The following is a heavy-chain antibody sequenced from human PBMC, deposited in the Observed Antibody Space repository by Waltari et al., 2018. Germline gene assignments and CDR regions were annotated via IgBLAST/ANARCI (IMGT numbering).Heavy chain of an antibody. V-gene: IGHV1-69-2*01. J-gene: IGHJ1*01. CDR2: VDPEDGET. D-gene: IGHD3-16*02. CDR1: GYTFTDYY. CDR3: ARGPLERDEKEYFQH. Sequence: EVQLVQSGAEVKKPGATVKISCKVSGYTFTDYYMHWVQQAPGKGLEWMGLVDPEDGETIYAEKFQGRVTITADESTSTAYMELSSLRSEDTAVYYCARGPLERDEKEYFQHWGQGTLVTVSS.